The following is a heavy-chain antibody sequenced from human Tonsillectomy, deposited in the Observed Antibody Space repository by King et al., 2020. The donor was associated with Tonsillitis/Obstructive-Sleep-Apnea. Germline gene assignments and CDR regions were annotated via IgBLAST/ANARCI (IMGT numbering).Heavy chain of an antibody. D-gene: IGHD6-19*01. CDR1: GGSISSSSYY. J-gene: IGHJ3*02. CDR2: IYYSGST. V-gene: IGHV4-39*01. CDR3: ARHPRGIAVDAVNAFDI. Sequence: QLQESGPGLVKPSETLSLTCTVSGGSISSSSYYWGWIRQPPGKGLEWIGSIYYSGSTYYNPSLKSRVTISVDTSKNQFSLKLSSVTAADTAVYYCARHPRGIAVDAVNAFDIWGQGTMVTVSS.